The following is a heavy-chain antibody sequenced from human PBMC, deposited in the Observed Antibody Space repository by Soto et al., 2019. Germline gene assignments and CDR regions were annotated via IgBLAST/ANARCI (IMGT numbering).Heavy chain of an antibody. CDR1: GFTFSSYA. CDR2: ISGSGGST. V-gene: IGHV3-23*01. J-gene: IGHJ5*02. D-gene: IGHD3-3*01. Sequence: GGSLRLSCAASGFTFSSYAMSWVRQAPGKGLEWVSAISGSGGSTYYADSVKGRFTISRDNSKNTLYLQMNSLRAEDTAVYYCAKDRETFYHFWSVYLVGTGFAPWGQGTRVTV. CDR3: AKDRETFYHFWSVYLVGTGFAP.